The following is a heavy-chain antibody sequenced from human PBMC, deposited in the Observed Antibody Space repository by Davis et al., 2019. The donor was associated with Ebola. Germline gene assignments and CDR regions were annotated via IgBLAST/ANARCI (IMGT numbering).Heavy chain of an antibody. Sequence: GGSLRLSCAASGFTFSSYWMSWVRQAPGKGLEWVSAISGSGGSTYYADSVKGRFTISRDDSKNTAYLQMNSLKTEDTAVYYCTSRTGAFDYWGQGTLVTVSS. V-gene: IGHV3-23*01. J-gene: IGHJ4*02. CDR2: ISGSGGST. CDR3: TSRTGAFDY. D-gene: IGHD7-27*01. CDR1: GFTFSSYW.